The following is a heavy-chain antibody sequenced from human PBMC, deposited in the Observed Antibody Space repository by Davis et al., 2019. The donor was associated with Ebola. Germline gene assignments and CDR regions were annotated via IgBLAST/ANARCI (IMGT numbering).Heavy chain of an antibody. CDR3: ARGWGGAQKNWFDP. J-gene: IGHJ5*02. CDR2: INSPRTQI. CDR1: GFIFSDYN. Sequence: PGGSLRLSCVGYGFIFSDYNIHWVRQAPGKGLEWVASINSPRTQIKYADSVKGRFTVSRDNTKNSLFLQMDSLRAEDTAIYYCARGWGGAQKNWFDPWGQGTLVTVSS. D-gene: IGHD3-16*01. V-gene: IGHV3-69-1*01.